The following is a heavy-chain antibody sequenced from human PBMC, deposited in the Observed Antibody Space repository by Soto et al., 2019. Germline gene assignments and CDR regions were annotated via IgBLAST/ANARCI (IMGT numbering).Heavy chain of an antibody. Sequence: SETLSLTCTVSGGSISSYYWSWIRQPPGKGLEWIGYIYYSGSTNYNPSLKSRVTISVDTSKNQFSLKLSSVTAADTAVYYCARGRRDYDFWSGYYTPEGYYYGMDVWGQGTTVTVSS. J-gene: IGHJ6*02. CDR2: IYYSGST. CDR1: GGSISSYY. D-gene: IGHD3-3*01. CDR3: ARGRRDYDFWSGYYTPEGYYYGMDV. V-gene: IGHV4-59*01.